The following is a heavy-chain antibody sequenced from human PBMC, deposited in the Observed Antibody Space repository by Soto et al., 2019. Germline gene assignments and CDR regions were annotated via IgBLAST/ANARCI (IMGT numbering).Heavy chain of an antibody. V-gene: IGHV6-1*01. CDR2: TYYRSSWQN. J-gene: IGHJ6*02. CDR3: AREVKWENYHILTLYGMDV. CDR1: GDSVSSRSAA. Sequence: SQTLSLTCAISGDSVSSRSAAWNWIRQSPSRGLEWLGRTYYRSSWQNDYAVSVRGRISVNPDTSKNQFSLQLKYVAAEDTAVYYCAREVKWENYHILTLYGMDVWGQGTTVTVS. D-gene: IGHD3-9*01.